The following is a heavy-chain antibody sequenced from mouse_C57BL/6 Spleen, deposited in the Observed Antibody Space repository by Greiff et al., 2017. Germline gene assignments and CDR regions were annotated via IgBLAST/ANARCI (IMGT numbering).Heavy chain of an antibody. D-gene: IGHD2-2*01. Sequence: EVQLQESGGGLVKPGGSLKLSCAASGFTFSDYGMHWVRQAPEKGLEWVAYISSGSSTIYYADTVKGRFTISRDNAKNTLFLQMTSLRSEDTAMYYCARPRGYAWFAYWGQGTLVTVSA. V-gene: IGHV5-17*01. CDR3: ARPRGYAWFAY. J-gene: IGHJ3*01. CDR2: ISSGSSTI. CDR1: GFTFSDYG.